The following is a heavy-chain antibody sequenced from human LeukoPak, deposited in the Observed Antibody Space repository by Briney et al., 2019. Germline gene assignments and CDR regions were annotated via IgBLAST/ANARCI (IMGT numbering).Heavy chain of an antibody. J-gene: IGHJ4*02. CDR3: VRLGYCSSTSCSFDY. CDR2: IYPGDSDT. CDR1: GYSFADSW. D-gene: IGHD2-2*01. V-gene: IGHV5-51*01. Sequence: GESLKISCKGSGYSFADSWVAWVRQMPGKGLEWMGIIYPGDSDTRYSPSFQGQVTISADKSISTAYLQWSSLKASDTAMYYCVRLGYCSSTSCSFDYWGQGTLVTVSS.